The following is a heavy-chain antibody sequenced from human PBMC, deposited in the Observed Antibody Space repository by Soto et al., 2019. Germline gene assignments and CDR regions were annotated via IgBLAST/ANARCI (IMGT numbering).Heavy chain of an antibody. CDR1: GGSISSYY. V-gene: IGHV4-59*01. D-gene: IGHD2-15*01. CDR3: ASHTKHRGYCSGGSCHPTLNWFAP. CDR2: IYYSGST. Sequence: SETLSLTCTVSGGSISSYYWIWIRQPPGKGLEWIGFIYYSGSTNYNPSLKSRVTISVDTSKNQFSLKLSSVTAADTAVYYCASHTKHRGYCSGGSCHPTLNWFAPWGQGTLVTVSS. J-gene: IGHJ5*02.